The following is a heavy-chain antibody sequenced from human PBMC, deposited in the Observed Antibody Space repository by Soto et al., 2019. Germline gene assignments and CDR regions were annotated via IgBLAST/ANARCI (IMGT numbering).Heavy chain of an antibody. CDR3: AKDISGHQWIYYFDY. CDR2: ISGSGATT. Sequence: EVQLLESGGGLVQPGGSLRLSCAAAGFSFSSYAMSWVRQAPGKWLEWVAGISGSGATTHYADSVKGRFTIARDNSRNARSMQMNSMRADDAAVYYWAKDISGHQWIYYFDYWGKGTLVTVSS. D-gene: IGHD5-12*01. CDR1: GFSFSSYA. J-gene: IGHJ4*02. V-gene: IGHV3-23*01.